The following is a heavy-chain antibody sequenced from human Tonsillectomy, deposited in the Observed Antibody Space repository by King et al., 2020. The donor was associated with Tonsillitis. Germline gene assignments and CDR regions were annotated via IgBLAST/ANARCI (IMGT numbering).Heavy chain of an antibody. CDR1: GFTFSSYD. CDR2: IGSAGDT. Sequence: VQLVESGGGLVQPGGSLRLSCAASGFTFSSYDMHWVRQATGKGLEWVSAIGSAGDTYYPGSVKGRFTISRENAKNSLYLQMNSLRDGDTAVYYCARGYFDSSGMDYWGQGTLVTVSS. V-gene: IGHV3-13*01. J-gene: IGHJ4*02. CDR3: ARGYFDSSGMDY. D-gene: IGHD3-22*01.